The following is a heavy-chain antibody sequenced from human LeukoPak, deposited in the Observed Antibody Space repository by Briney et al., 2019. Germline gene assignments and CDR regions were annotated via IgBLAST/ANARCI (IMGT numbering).Heavy chain of an antibody. D-gene: IGHD3-10*01. V-gene: IGHV1-24*01. Sequence: ASVKVSCKVSGYTLTELSMHWVRQAPGKGLEWMGGFDPEDGETIYAQKFQGRVTMTEDTSTDTAYMELSSLRSEDTAVYYCATILHSGLWFRELQLDYWGQGTLVTVFS. CDR3: ATILHSGLWFRELQLDY. J-gene: IGHJ4*02. CDR1: GYTLTELS. CDR2: FDPEDGET.